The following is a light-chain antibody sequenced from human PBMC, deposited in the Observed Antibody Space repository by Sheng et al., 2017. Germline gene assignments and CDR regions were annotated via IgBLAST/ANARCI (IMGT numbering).Light chain of an antibody. CDR2: GAS. CDR3: QQYNNYPLT. CDR1: QDISNH. J-gene: IGKJ4*01. Sequence: DIQMTQSPSCLPASIGERVTITCRASQDISNHLAWFXQKPGKAPKSLISGASSLQSGVPSRFSGSGSGTDFSLTISSLQPEDFATYYCQQYNNYPLTFGGGTKVEIK. V-gene: IGKV1-16*01.